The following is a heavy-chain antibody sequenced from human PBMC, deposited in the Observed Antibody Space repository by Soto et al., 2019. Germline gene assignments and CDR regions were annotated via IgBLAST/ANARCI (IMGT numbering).Heavy chain of an antibody. CDR3: ARVNHYYYGSGSYYNWFDP. V-gene: IGHV3-30-3*01. CDR2: ISYDGSNK. J-gene: IGHJ5*02. CDR1: GFTFSSYA. D-gene: IGHD3-10*01. Sequence: GGSLRLSCAASGFTFSSYAMHWVRQAPGKGLEWVAVISYDGSNKYYADSVKGRFTISRDNSKNTLYLQMNSLRAEDTAVYYCARVNHYYYGSGSYYNWFDPWGQGTLVTVSS.